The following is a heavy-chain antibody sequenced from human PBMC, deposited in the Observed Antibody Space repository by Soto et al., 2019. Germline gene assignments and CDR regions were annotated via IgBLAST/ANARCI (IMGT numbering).Heavy chain of an antibody. J-gene: IGHJ4*02. D-gene: IGHD3-22*01. V-gene: IGHV3-30*18. CDR3: AKDYYDSSGYTLVY. CDR2: ISYDGSNK. Sequence: GGSLRLPCAASGFTFSSYGMHWVRQAPGKGLEWVAVISYDGSNKYYADSVKGRFTISRDNSKNTLYLQMNSLRAEDTTVYYCAKDYYDSSGYTLVYWGQGTLVTVSS. CDR1: GFTFSSYG.